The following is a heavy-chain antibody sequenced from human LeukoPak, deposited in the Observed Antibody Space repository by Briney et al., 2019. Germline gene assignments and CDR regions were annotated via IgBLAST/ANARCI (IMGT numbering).Heavy chain of an antibody. J-gene: IGHJ4*02. CDR1: GFSFSDFY. Sequence: GGSLRLSCAASGFSFSDFYMSWIRQAPGKGLEWVSYISSSSSYTNYADSVKGRFTISRDNAKRSLYLQMNSPTVEDTALYYCARDQLQIGYYDSSGYYEREFDYWGQGTLVTVSS. D-gene: IGHD3-22*01. CDR3: ARDQLQIGYYDSSGYYEREFDY. V-gene: IGHV3-11*05. CDR2: ISSSSSYT.